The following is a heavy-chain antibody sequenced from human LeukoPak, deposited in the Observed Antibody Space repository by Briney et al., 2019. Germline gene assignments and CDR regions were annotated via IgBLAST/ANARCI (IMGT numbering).Heavy chain of an antibody. D-gene: IGHD6-19*01. CDR1: GFTFSSYE. CDR2: ISRSGSTI. V-gene: IGHV3-48*03. J-gene: IGHJ4*02. CDR3: ARGLHGWYFDY. Sequence: GGSLRLSCAASGFTFSSYEMNWVRQAPGKGLEWVSYISRSGSTIYYAGSVKGRFTISRDNAKNSLYLQMNSLRAEDTAVYYCARGLHGWYFDYWGQGTLVTVSS.